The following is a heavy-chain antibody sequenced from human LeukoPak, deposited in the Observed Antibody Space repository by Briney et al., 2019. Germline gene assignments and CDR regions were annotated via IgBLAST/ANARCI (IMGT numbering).Heavy chain of an antibody. D-gene: IGHD3-16*01. CDR2: IYSGGST. Sequence: GGSLRLSCAASGFTVSSNYMSWVRQDPGKGLEWVSVIYSGGSTYYADSVKGRFTISRDNSKNTLYLQMNSLRAEDTAVYYCAREIASGGVYFDYWGQGTLVTVSS. CDR3: AREIASGGVYFDY. J-gene: IGHJ4*02. V-gene: IGHV3-53*01. CDR1: GFTVSSNY.